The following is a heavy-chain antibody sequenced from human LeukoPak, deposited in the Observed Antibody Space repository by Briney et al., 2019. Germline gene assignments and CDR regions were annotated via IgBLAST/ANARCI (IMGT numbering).Heavy chain of an antibody. CDR2: ISGSGGST. CDR1: GFSLSDHW. Sequence: GGPLRLSCAASGFSLSDHWMHWVRQAPGKGLEWVSAISGSGGSTYYADSVKGRFTISRDNSKNTLYLQMNSLRAEDTAVYYCARTQWPNFDYWGQGTLVTVSS. V-gene: IGHV3-23*01. CDR3: ARTQWPNFDY. J-gene: IGHJ4*02. D-gene: IGHD6-19*01.